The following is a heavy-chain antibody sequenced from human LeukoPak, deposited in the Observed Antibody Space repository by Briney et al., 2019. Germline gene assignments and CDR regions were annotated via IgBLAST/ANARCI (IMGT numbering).Heavy chain of an antibody. V-gene: IGHV3-48*01. CDR1: GFTFSSYS. CDR2: ISSSSSAI. J-gene: IGHJ4*02. D-gene: IGHD3-10*01. Sequence: GGSLRLSCAASGFTFSSYSMNWVRQAPGKGLEWVSYISSSSSAIYYADSVKGLFTISRDNAKNSLYLKMISLRAEDTAVYYCARVDYTMVPYYFDYWGQGTLVTVSS. CDR3: ARVDYTMVPYYFDY.